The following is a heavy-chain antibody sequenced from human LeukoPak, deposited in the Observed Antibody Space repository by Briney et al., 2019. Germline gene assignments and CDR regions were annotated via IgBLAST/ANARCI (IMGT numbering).Heavy chain of an antibody. D-gene: IGHD1-1*01. J-gene: IGHJ4*02. CDR2: ISYDGSNK. Sequence: GGSLRLSCAASGFSFSSYAMSWVRQAPGKGLEWVAVISYDGSNKYYADSVKGRFTISRDNSKNTLYLQMNSLRAEDTAVYYCAKEGNNWFDGGIFDYWGQGTLVTVSS. V-gene: IGHV3-30*18. CDR3: AKEGNNWFDGGIFDY. CDR1: GFSFSSYA.